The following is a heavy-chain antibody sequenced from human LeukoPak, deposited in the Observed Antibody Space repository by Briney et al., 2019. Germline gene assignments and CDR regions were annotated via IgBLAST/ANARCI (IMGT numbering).Heavy chain of an antibody. CDR1: GGSVSSGSYY. D-gene: IGHD2-21*01. J-gene: IGHJ6*04. V-gene: IGHV4-61*01. CDR2: IYYSGST. Sequence: PSETLSLTCTVSGGSVSSGSYYWSWIRQPPGKGLEWVGYIYYSGSTNYNPSLKSRVTISVDTSKNQFSLKLSSVTAADTAVYYCARVRLFRAPDPYYYYYYGMDVWGKGTTVTVSS. CDR3: ARVRLFRAPDPYYYYYYGMDV.